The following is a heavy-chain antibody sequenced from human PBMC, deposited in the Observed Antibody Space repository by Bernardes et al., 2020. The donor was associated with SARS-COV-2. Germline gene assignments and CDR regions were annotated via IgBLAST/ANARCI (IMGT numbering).Heavy chain of an antibody. CDR3: AKVVSSSWYTRGWFDP. J-gene: IGHJ5*02. D-gene: IGHD6-13*01. CDR2: ISWNSGSI. V-gene: IGHV3-9*01. Sequence: GGSLRLSCAASGFTFDDYAMHWVRQAPGKGLEWVSGISWNSGSIGYADSVKGRFTISRDNAKNSLYLQMNSLRAEDTALYYCAKVVSSSWYTRGWFDPWGQGTLVTVSS. CDR1: GFTFDDYA.